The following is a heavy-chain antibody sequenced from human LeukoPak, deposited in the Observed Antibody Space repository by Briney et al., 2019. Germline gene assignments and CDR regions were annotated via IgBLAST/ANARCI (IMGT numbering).Heavy chain of an antibody. V-gene: IGHV1-18*01. CDR1: GYTFTSYG. CDR2: ISAYNGNT. D-gene: IGHD6-6*01. J-gene: IGHJ4*02. CDR3: ARNEAAGSSGDY. Sequence: ASVKVSCKASGYTFTSYGISWVRQAPGQGLEWMGWISAYNGNTNYAQKLQGRVTMTTDASTSTAYMELRSLRSDDTAVYYCARNEAAGSSGDYWGQGTLVTVSS.